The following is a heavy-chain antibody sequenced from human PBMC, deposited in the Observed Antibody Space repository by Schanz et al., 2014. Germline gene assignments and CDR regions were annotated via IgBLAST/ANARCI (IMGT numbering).Heavy chain of an antibody. V-gene: IGHV1-8*01. CDR1: GYTFSNDD. J-gene: IGHJ5*02. CDR3: ARGRGCTGGSCYSWFDL. Sequence: QVQLVQSGAELRKPGTSVKVSCKTSGYTFSNDDFNWVRQAPGQGLEWMGWMNPDSGNTGYAQKFQGRVTMTRNTSISTAYMELSSLRSEDTAVYYCARGRGCTGGSCYSWFDLWGQGTLVTVAS. CDR2: MNPDSGNT. D-gene: IGHD2-15*01.